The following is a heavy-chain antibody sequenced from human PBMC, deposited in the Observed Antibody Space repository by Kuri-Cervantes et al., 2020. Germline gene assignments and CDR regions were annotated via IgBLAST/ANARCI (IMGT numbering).Heavy chain of an antibody. CDR3: RLRYFDWLGGMDV. CDR1: GFTFSSYG. D-gene: IGHD3-9*01. J-gene: IGHJ6*02. V-gene: IGHV3-30*03. Sequence: GESLKISCAASGFTFSSYGMHWVRQAPGKGLERVAVISYDGSNKYYADSVKGRFTISRDNSKNTLYLQMNSLRAEDTAVYYCRLRYFDWLGGMDVWGQGTTVTVSS. CDR2: ISYDGSNK.